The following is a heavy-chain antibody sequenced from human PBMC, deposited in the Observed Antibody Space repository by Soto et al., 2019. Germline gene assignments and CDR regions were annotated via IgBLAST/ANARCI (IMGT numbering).Heavy chain of an antibody. CDR1: GGSISSGDYY. CDR2: IYYSGST. J-gene: IGHJ4*02. D-gene: IGHD3-3*01. V-gene: IGHV4-30-4*01. Sequence: QVQLQESGPGLVKPSQTLSLTCTVSGGSISSGDYYWSWIRQPPGNVLEWIGYIYYSGSTYYNPSLESLVTIPVDTSKNQFSLNLSFVTAAHTAAYYCASFSYDFWSEVFDYWGQGTLVTVSS. CDR3: ASFSYDFWSEVFDY.